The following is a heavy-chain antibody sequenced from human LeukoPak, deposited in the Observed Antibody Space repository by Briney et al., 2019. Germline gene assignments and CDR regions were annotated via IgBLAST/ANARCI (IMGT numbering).Heavy chain of an antibody. J-gene: IGHJ4*02. Sequence: SETLSLTCTVSGGSISSGGYYWSWIRQHPGKGLEWIGYIYYSGSTYYNPSLKSRVTISVDTSKNQFSLKLSSVTAADTAVYYCASRDPGGIIAVAGTGNPFEYWGQGTLVTVSS. CDR1: GGSISSGGYY. V-gene: IGHV4-31*03. CDR3: ASRDPGGIIAVAGTGNPFEY. CDR2: IYYSGST. D-gene: IGHD6-19*01.